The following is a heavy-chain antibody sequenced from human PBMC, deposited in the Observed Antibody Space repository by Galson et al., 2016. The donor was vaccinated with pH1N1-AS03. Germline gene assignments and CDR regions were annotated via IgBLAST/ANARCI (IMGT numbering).Heavy chain of an antibody. V-gene: IGHV6-1*01. CDR3: ARGRYSGFEI. J-gene: IGHJ3*02. Sequence: FAISGDSVSSNIDAWTWIRPSPSRGLEWLGRTYWRSKWNSDNALSLKSRITINPTTSKNQFTLQLTSVIPADTDVYYCARGRYSGFEIWGQGAKVTVSS. D-gene: IGHD2-15*01. CDR1: GDSVSSNIDA. CDR2: TYWRSKWNS.